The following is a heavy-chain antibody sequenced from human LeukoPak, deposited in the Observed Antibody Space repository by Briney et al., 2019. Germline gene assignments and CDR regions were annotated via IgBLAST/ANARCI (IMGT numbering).Heavy chain of an antibody. V-gene: IGHV1-2*02. Sequence: ASVKVSCKASGYTFTGYYMHWVRQAPGQGLEWMGWINPNSGGTNYAQKFQGRVTMTRDTSISTAYVELSRLRSDDTAVYYCARDPRGYYGSGSYYYPQIYYYYYMDVWGKGTTVTVSS. CDR2: INPNSGGT. J-gene: IGHJ6*03. D-gene: IGHD3-10*01. CDR1: GYTFTGYY. CDR3: ARDPRGYYGSGSYYYPQIYYYYYMDV.